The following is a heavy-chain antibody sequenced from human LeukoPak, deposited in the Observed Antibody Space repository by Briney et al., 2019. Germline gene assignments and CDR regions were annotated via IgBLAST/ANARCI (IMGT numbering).Heavy chain of an antibody. D-gene: IGHD3-22*01. J-gene: IGHJ4*02. CDR3: ARQGLYDSSAYYYPGYFDY. Sequence: GGSLRLSCAASGFTFSSYGMHWVRQAPGKGLEWVAVIWYDGSYKYYADSVKGRFTISRDNSMNTLYLQMNSLRAEDTAVYYCARQGLYDSSAYYYPGYFDYWGQGTLATVSS. V-gene: IGHV3-33*01. CDR1: GFTFSSYG. CDR2: IWYDGSYK.